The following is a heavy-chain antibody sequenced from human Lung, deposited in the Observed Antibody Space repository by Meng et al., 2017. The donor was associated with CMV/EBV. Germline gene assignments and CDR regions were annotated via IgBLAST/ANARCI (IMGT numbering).Heavy chain of an antibody. CDR3: ARVTIFGAYGMDV. D-gene: IGHD3-3*01. Sequence: SVXVSXXASGGTFSSYAISWVRQAPGQGLEWMGGIIPIFGTANYAQKFQGRVTITTDESTSTAYMELSSLRSEDTAVYYCARVTIFGAYGMDVWGQGTTVTVSS. CDR1: GGTFSSYA. CDR2: IIPIFGTA. V-gene: IGHV1-69*05. J-gene: IGHJ6*02.